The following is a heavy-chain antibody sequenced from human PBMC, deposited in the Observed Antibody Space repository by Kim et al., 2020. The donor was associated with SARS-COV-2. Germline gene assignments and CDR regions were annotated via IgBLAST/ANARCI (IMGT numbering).Heavy chain of an antibody. D-gene: IGHD5-12*01. J-gene: IGHJ4*02. Sequence: FKGHVTIAADKSISTAYLQWSSLKASDTAMYYCARRGSNGYNYGDEFDYWGQGTLVTVSS. V-gene: IGHV5-10-1*01. CDR3: ARRGSNGYNYGDEFDY.